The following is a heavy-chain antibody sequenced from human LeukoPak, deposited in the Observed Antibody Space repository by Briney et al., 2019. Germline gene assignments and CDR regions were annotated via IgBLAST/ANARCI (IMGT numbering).Heavy chain of an antibody. CDR2: INPNSGGT. V-gene: IGHV1-2*02. D-gene: IGHD1-26*01. CDR1: GYTFTGYY. CDR3: ARVRGSRGATIDY. J-gene: IGHJ4*02. Sequence: ASVKVSCKASGYTFTGYYMHWVRQAPGQGLEWMGWINPNSGGTNYAQKFQGRVTMTRDTSISTAYMELSRLRSDDTAVYYCARVRGSRGATIDYWGRGTLVTVSS.